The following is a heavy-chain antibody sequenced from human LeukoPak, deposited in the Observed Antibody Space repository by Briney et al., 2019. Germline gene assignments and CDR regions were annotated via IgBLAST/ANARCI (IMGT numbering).Heavy chain of an antibody. J-gene: IGHJ4*02. CDR1: GFTFSSFA. CDR2: ISYDGSNK. V-gene: IGHV3-30*04. Sequence: GGSLRLSCAASGFTFSSFAMHWVRQAPGRGLEWVAVISYDGSNKYYADSVKGRFTISRDNSKNTLYLQMISLRAEDTAVYYCARDGAGFDYGEYFDYWGQGTLVTVSS. D-gene: IGHD4-17*01. CDR3: ARDGAGFDYGEYFDY.